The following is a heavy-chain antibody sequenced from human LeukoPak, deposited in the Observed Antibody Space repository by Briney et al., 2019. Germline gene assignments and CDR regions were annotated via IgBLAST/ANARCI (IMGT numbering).Heavy chain of an antibody. CDR2: ISGGTT. V-gene: IGHV3-49*01. J-gene: IGHJ4*02. Sequence: GGPLRLSCTASGFTFGDYLMSWFRQAPGKGLEWIGFISGGTTEYTASVKGRFTISRDDSTSIAYLQMNSLTTEDTAVYYCSRGSGWLSVYWGQGTLVTVSS. CDR1: GFTFGDYL. CDR3: SRGSGWLSVY. D-gene: IGHD6-19*01.